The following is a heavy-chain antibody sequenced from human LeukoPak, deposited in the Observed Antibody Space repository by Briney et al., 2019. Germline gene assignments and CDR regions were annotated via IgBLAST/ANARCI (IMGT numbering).Heavy chain of an antibody. Sequence: SETLSLTCTVSGGSISSGDYYWRWIRQPPGKGLEWIGYIYYCGSTYYNPSLKSRVTISVDTSKNQFSLKLSSVTAADTAVYYCARASGSGDPPDYWGQGTLVTVSS. CDR3: ARASGSGDPPDY. J-gene: IGHJ4*02. D-gene: IGHD2-21*02. CDR1: GGSISSGDYY. V-gene: IGHV4-30-4*01. CDR2: IYYCGST.